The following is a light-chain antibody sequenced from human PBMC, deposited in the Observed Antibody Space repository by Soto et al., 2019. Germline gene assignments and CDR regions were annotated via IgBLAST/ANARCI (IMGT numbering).Light chain of an antibody. CDR2: GAS. CDR3: QQFGRSPPSWT. J-gene: IGKJ1*01. CDR1: QSVSSNY. Sequence: ETVLTQSPGTLSLSPGERATLSCRASQSVSSNYLAWYQQKPGQAPRLRMYGASTRATGIPDRFSGSGSGTDFTLTISRLAPEDFAVYYCQQFGRSPPSWTFGQGTKVEIK. V-gene: IGKV3-20*01.